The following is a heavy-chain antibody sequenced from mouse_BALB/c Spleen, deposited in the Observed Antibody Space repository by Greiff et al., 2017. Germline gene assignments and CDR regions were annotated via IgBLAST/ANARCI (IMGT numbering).Heavy chain of an antibody. CDR3: ARQGLTMITTWFAY. V-gene: IGHV5-6*01. CDR1: GFTFSSYG. D-gene: IGHD2-4*01. Sequence: EVMLVESGGDLVKPGGSLKLSCAASGFTFSSYGMSWVRQTPDKRLEWVATISSGGSYTYYPDSVKGRFTISRDNAKNTLYLQMSSLKSEDTAMYYCARQGLTMITTWFAYWGQGTLVTVSA. CDR2: ISSGGSYT. J-gene: IGHJ3*01.